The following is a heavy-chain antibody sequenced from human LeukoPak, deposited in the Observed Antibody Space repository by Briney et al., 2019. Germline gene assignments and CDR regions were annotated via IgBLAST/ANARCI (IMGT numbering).Heavy chain of an antibody. J-gene: IGHJ4*02. Sequence: GGSLRLSCAASGFIFSSYGMHWVRQAPGKGLEWVAFIRFDGNNQYYVDSLKGRFTISRDNSKNTLYLQMNSLRAEDTAVYYCAKVPYDFWSGYYSFDYWGQGTLVTVSS. D-gene: IGHD3-3*01. CDR1: GFIFSSYG. CDR2: IRFDGNNQ. V-gene: IGHV3-30*02. CDR3: AKVPYDFWSGYYSFDY.